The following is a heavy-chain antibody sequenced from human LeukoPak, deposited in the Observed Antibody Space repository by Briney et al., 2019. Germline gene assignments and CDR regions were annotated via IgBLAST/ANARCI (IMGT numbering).Heavy chain of an antibody. CDR2: INPNSGGT. J-gene: IGHJ4*02. V-gene: IGHV1-2*02. Sequence: ASVKVSCQSSGYTYTRYYMHWVRQAPGQGLEWMGWINPNSGGTNYAQKFQGRVTMTRYTSISTAYLELSRLRSDDTAVYYRACPMDREVIGVSDYWGQGTLVTVSS. CDR3: ACPMDREVIGVSDY. D-gene: IGHD3-10*01. CDR1: GYTYTRYY.